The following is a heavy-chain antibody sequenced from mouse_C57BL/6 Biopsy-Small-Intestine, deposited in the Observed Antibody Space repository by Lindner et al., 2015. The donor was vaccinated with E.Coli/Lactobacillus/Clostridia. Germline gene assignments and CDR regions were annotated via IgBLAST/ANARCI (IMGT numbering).Heavy chain of an antibody. Sequence: QLQESGAELMKPGASVKLSCKATGYTFTGYWIDWVKQRPGRGLEWIGEILPGSDSSIYSESFKVKATFTSDTSSNTVYMQLSSLTTEDSAIYYCARRFGNSYYFDSWGQGTTLTVSS. CDR1: GYTFTGYW. V-gene: IGHV1-9*01. J-gene: IGHJ2*01. D-gene: IGHD2-1*01. CDR3: ARRFGNSYYFDS. CDR2: ILPGSDSS.